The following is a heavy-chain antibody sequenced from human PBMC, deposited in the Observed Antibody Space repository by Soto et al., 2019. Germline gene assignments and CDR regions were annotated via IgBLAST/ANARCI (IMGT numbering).Heavy chain of an antibody. Sequence: EVQLVESGGGLVQPGGSLRLSCAASGFTFSNYWMHWVRQAPGKGLVWVARINSDGSSTTYADSVKGRFTISRDDARNTLYLKMNSLRGEDTAVYYCARDPALSGWYDYWGQGTLVTASS. CDR3: ARDPALSGWYDY. CDR2: INSDGSST. CDR1: GFTFSNYW. D-gene: IGHD6-19*01. J-gene: IGHJ4*02. V-gene: IGHV3-74*01.